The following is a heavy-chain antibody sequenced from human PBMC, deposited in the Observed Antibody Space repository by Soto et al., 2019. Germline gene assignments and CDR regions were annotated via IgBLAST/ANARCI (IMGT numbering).Heavy chain of an antibody. CDR2: IWYDGSKK. D-gene: IGHD7-27*01. J-gene: IGHJ4*02. CDR3: ARRPSDLGFDY. Sequence: QVQLGESGGGVVQPGRSLRLSCAASGFTFSSYGMHWVRQAPVKGLEWVAVIWYDGSKKSYADSVKGRFTISRDNSPNTVYLQMTSLRGEDTAVYFCARRPSDLGFDYWGQGTLVTVSS. CDR1: GFTFSSYG. V-gene: IGHV3-33*01.